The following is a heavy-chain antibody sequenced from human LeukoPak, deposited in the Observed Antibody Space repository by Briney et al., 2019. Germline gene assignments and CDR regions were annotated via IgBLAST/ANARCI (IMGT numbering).Heavy chain of an antibody. Sequence: GGSLRLSCAASGFTLSSYWMSWVRQAPGKGLEWVANIKQDGSEKYYVDSVKGRFTISRDNAKNSLYLQMNSLRAEDTAVYYCASQGYYYGSGSYYNNVAASFDYWGQGTLVTVSS. V-gene: IGHV3-7*01. CDR3: ASQGYYYGSGSYYNNVAASFDY. D-gene: IGHD3-10*01. J-gene: IGHJ4*02. CDR2: IKQDGSEK. CDR1: GFTLSSYW.